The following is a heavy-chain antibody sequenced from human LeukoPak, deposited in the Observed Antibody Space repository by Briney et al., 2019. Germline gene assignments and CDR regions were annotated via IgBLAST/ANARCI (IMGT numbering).Heavy chain of an antibody. Sequence: PGRSLRLSCAASGFTFSSYGMHWVRQAPGKGLEWVAVIPYDGSNKYYADSVKGRFTISRDNSKNTLYLQMNSLRAEDTAVYYCAKDFRARGYFDWLFQHWGQGTLVTVSS. D-gene: IGHD3-9*01. V-gene: IGHV3-30*18. J-gene: IGHJ1*01. CDR3: AKDFRARGYFDWLFQH. CDR1: GFTFSSYG. CDR2: IPYDGSNK.